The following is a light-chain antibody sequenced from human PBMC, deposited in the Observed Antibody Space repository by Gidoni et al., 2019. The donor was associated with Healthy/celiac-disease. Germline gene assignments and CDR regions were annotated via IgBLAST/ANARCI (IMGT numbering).Light chain of an antibody. V-gene: IGKV3-11*01. CDR3: QQRSNWPPIT. CDR2: DAS. CDR1: QRVSSY. Sequence: EIVLTQSPATLSLSPGERATLSCRDSQRVSSYLAWYQQKPGQAPRLLIYDASNRATGIPARFSGSGSVTDFTLTISSLEPEDFAVYYCQQRSNWPPITFGQGTRLEIK. J-gene: IGKJ5*01.